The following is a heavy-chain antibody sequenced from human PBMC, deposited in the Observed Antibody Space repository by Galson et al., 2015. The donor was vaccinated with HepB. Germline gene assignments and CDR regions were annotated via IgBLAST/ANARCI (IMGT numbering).Heavy chain of an antibody. Sequence: ETLSLTCTVSGGSLYNHYWSWIRQPPGKGLEYIGYVGYIDYRGTTNYNPSLQSRVTISADMSKNQFFLNLISVTAADTAVYYCARNPGYFDLWGRGTLVVVSS. J-gene: IGHJ2*01. CDR1: GGSLYNHY. CDR2: VGYIDYRGTT. V-gene: IGHV4-59*11. CDR3: ARNPGYFDL.